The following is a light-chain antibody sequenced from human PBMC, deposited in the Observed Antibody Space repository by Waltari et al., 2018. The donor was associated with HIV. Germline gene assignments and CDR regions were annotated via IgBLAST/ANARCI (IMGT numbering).Light chain of an antibody. CDR2: DNN. V-gene: IGLV1-44*01. CDR3: STWDDSLSANV. Sequence: QSVLTPPPSASATPGQRVTISCSGSTSNIGSHTVHWYQQLPGAAPKLLIFDNNQRPSGVPERFSGSRSGTSATLAISGLQSGDEADYYCSTWDDSLSANVFASGTTVTVL. CDR1: TSNIGSHT. J-gene: IGLJ1*01.